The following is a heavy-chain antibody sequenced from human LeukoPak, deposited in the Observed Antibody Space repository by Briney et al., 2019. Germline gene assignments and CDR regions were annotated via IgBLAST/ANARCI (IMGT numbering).Heavy chain of an antibody. CDR3: ARSHDYGDLPYYYYMDV. CDR1: GYTFTSYG. V-gene: IGHV1-18*01. D-gene: IGHD4-17*01. CDR2: ISAYNGNT. Sequence: ASLKVSCKASGYTFTSYGISWVRQAPGQGLEWMGWISAYNGNTNYAQKLQGRVTMTTDTSTSTAYMELRSLRSDDTAVYYCARSHDYGDLPYYYYMDVWGKGTTVTVSS. J-gene: IGHJ6*03.